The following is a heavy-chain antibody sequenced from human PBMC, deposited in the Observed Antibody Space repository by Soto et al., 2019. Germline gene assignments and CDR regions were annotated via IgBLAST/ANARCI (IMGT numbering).Heavy chain of an antibody. V-gene: IGHV4-34*01. J-gene: IGHJ6*02. CDR1: GGSFSGYY. CDR2: INHSGST. Sequence: ASETLSLTCAVYGGSFSGYYWSWIRQPPGKGLEWIGEINHSGSTNYNPSLKSRVTISVDTSKNQFSLKLSSVTAADTAVYYCVRDPGRYYYYYYGMDVWGQGTTVTVSS. D-gene: IGHD3-10*01. CDR3: VRDPGRYYYYYYGMDV.